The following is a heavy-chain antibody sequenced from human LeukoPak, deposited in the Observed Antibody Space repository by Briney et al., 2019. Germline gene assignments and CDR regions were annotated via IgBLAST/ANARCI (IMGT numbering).Heavy chain of an antibody. D-gene: IGHD3-22*01. CDR1: GGSISSHY. CDR2: FYTSGST. CDR3: ARDYSDGSGYYPLFDN. J-gene: IGHJ4*02. V-gene: IGHV4-4*07. Sequence: SETLSLTCTVSGGSISSHYWSWIRQPAGKGLEWIGRFYTSGSTNYNPSLKSRVSMSVDTPKNQFSLKLNSVTAADTAVYYCARDYSDGSGYYPLFDNWGQGTLVTVSS.